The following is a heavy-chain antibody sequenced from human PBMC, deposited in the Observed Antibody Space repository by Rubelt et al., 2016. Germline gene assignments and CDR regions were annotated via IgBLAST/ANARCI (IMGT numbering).Heavy chain of an antibody. Sequence: QVQLVESGGGVVQPGRSLRLSCAASGFTFSSYGMHWVRQAPGKGLEWVAVISYDGSNKYYADSVKGRFTISRDNSKNTLYLQMNSLRAEDTAVYYCARDARPRYSGSPGFDYWGQGTLVTVSS. CDR1: GFTFSSYG. D-gene: IGHD1-26*01. J-gene: IGHJ4*02. CDR3: ARDARPRYSGSPGFDY. V-gene: IGHV3-30*03. CDR2: ISYDGSNK.